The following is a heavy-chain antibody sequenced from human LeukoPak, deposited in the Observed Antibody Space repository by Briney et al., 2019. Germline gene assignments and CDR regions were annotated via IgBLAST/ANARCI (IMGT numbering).Heavy chain of an antibody. J-gene: IGHJ6*02. Sequence: PGRSLRLSCAASGFTFSSYGMHWVRQAPGKGLEWVAVISIDGSNKYYADSVKGRFTISREISKKTLYLQMNSLRSEDTAVYYCAKVRYCSGGSCYFYYGMDVWGQGTTVIVSS. V-gene: IGHV3-30*18. CDR1: GFTFSSYG. CDR2: ISIDGSNK. D-gene: IGHD2-15*01. CDR3: AKVRYCSGGSCYFYYGMDV.